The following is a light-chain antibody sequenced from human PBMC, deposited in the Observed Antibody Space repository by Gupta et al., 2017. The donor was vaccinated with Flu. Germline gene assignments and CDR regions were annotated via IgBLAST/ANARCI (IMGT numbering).Light chain of an antibody. CDR3: QQSYTSPPT. CDR2: STS. J-gene: IGKJ2*01. CDR1: QSISTY. V-gene: IGKV1-39*01. Sequence: DIQMTQSPSYLSASLGDRVTITCRASQSISTYLNWYQQSPGKAPRLLIYSTSSLQSGVPSRFSGSGSGTYFTLTVSSLHPEDIATYYCQQSYTSPPTFGQGTKLEIK.